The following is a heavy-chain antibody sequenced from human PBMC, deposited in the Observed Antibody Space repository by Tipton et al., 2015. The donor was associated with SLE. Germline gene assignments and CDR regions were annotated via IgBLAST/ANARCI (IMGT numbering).Heavy chain of an antibody. V-gene: IGHV3-48*03. Sequence: SLRLSCAVFGFTFSNFEMNWVRQAPGKGLEWVSYISNSGSTIEYADSVKGRFTISTDTGKNSLHLQMNNVGAEDTAVYYCARNTGVEFDYWGQGTPVTVSS. J-gene: IGHJ4*02. D-gene: IGHD7-27*01. CDR3: ARNTGVEFDY. CDR2: ISNSGSTI. CDR1: GFTFSNFE.